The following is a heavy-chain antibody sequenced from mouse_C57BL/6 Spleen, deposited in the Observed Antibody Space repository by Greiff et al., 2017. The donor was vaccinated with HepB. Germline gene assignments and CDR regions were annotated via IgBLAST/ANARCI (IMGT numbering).Heavy chain of an antibody. Sequence: EVMLVESGGGLVQPGGSLSLSCAASGFTFTDYYMSWVRQPPGKALEWLGFIRNKANGYTTEYSASVKGRFTISRDNSQSILYLQMNALRAEDSATYYCARYDYYGSSRYAMDYWGQGTSVTVSS. CDR1: GFTFTDYY. CDR2: IRNKANGYTT. D-gene: IGHD1-1*01. J-gene: IGHJ4*01. V-gene: IGHV7-3*01. CDR3: ARYDYYGSSRYAMDY.